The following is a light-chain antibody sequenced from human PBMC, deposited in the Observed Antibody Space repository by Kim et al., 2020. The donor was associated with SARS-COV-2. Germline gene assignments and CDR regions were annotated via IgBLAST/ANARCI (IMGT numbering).Light chain of an antibody. CDR2: KAS. CDR3: QQYNNLWT. Sequence: SASVGDRVIITCRASQSISSWLAWYQQKPGKAPKLLIYKASTVESGVPSRFSGSGSGTEFTLTISSLQPDDFASYYCQQYNNLWTFGQGTKVDIK. J-gene: IGKJ1*01. V-gene: IGKV1-5*03. CDR1: QSISSW.